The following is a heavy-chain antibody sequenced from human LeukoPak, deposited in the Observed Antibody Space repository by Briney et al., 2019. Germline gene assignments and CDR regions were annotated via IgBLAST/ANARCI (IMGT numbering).Heavy chain of an antibody. CDR2: INPKNGKT. D-gene: IGHD3-9*01. J-gene: IGHJ5*02. CDR3: ARGRLYFDWLLQGNNWFDP. Sequence: ASVKVSCKASGYTFSTSTISWVRQAAGQGLEWMGWINPKNGKTSYAQKFQDRVTMTENTSTSTAYMELSSLRSEDTAVYYCARGRLYFDWLLQGNNWFDPWGQGTLVTVSS. V-gene: IGHV1-8*01. CDR1: GYTFSTST.